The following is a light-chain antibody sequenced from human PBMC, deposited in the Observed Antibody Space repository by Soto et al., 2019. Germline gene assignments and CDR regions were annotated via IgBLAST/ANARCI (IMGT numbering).Light chain of an antibody. CDR2: AAS. Sequence: MTQSPATLSVSPGERATLSCRASQRISSYLNWYQQKPGKAPKLLIYAASSLQSGVPSRFSGSGSGTDFTLTISSLQPEDFATYYCQQSYSTLITFGQGTRLEIK. CDR3: QQSYSTLIT. V-gene: IGKV1-39*01. J-gene: IGKJ5*01. CDR1: QRISSY.